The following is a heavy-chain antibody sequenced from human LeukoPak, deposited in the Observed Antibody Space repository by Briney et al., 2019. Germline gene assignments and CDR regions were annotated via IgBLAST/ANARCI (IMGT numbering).Heavy chain of an antibody. Sequence: PSETLSLTCTVSGGSISSSSYYWGWIRQPPGKGLEWIGSIYYSGSTYYNPSLKSRVTISVDTSKNQFSLKLSSVTAADTAVYYCARISPYCSGGSCYSFDYWGQGTLVTVSS. V-gene: IGHV4-39*01. CDR2: IYYSGST. D-gene: IGHD2-15*01. CDR1: GGSISSSSYY. CDR3: ARISPYCSGGSCYSFDY. J-gene: IGHJ4*02.